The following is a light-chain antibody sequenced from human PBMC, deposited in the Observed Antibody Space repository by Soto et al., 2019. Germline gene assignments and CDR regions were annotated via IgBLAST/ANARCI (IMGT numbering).Light chain of an antibody. Sequence: QSVLTQPPSVSAAPGQKVTISCSGSSSNIGNNDNHVSWYQQLPGTAPKLLIYDNNKRPSGIPDRFSGSKSGASATLGITGLQTGDEANYYCGTWDDSLYAWVFGGGTKLTVL. V-gene: IGLV1-51*01. CDR1: SSNIGNND. CDR2: DNN. CDR3: GTWDDSLYAWV. J-gene: IGLJ3*02.